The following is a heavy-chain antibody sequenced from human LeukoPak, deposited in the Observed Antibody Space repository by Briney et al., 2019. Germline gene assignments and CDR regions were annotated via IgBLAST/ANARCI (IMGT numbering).Heavy chain of an antibody. J-gene: IGHJ4*02. CDR3: VRGSRDGYNHFDY. CDR2: IYYGGST. CDR1: GGSITSYH. V-gene: IGHV4-59*01. D-gene: IGHD5-24*01. Sequence: PSETLSLTCTISGGSITSYHWSWIRQPPGKGLEWIGYIYYGGSTNYNPSLKSRVTISVDTSKNQFSLNLRSVTAADTAVYYCVRGSRDGYNHFDYWGQGTLVTVSS.